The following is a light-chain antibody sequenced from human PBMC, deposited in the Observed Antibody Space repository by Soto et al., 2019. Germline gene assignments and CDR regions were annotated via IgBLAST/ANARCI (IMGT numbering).Light chain of an antibody. CDR1: SSNIGAGYD. CDR3: QSYDISLSVSVV. J-gene: IGLJ2*01. Sequence: QSVLTQPPSVSGAPGQRVTISCTGSSSNIGAGYDVQWYQQLPGAAPRLLIFGNTNRPSGVPDRFSGSRSGTSASLAISGLRAEDEAYYYCQSYDISLSVSVVFGGGTKLTVL. V-gene: IGLV1-40*01. CDR2: GNT.